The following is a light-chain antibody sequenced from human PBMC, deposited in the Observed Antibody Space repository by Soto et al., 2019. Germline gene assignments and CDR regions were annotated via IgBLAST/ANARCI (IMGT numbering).Light chain of an antibody. CDR1: SSDVGGYNY. V-gene: IGLV2-14*01. J-gene: IGLJ1*01. Sequence: QSALTQPASVSGSPGQSITISCTGTSSDVGGYNYVSWYQQHPGKAPKLMIYDVSNRPSGVSNRFSGSKSGNTASLTISGLQAEDEADYYCISYTSSSTLVCGTGTKLTVL. CDR2: DVS. CDR3: ISYTSSSTLV.